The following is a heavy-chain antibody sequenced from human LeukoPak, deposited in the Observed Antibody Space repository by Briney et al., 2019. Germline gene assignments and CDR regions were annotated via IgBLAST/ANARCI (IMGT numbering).Heavy chain of an antibody. J-gene: IGHJ4*02. CDR1: GGSISSHY. Sequence: SETLSLTCTVSGGSISSHYWSWIRQPPGKGLEWIGYIYYSGSTNYNPSLKSRVTISVDTSKNQFSLKLSSVTAADTAVYYCARAYCSGGSCYSPPLDYWGQGTLVTFSS. CDR2: IYYSGST. D-gene: IGHD2-15*01. CDR3: ARAYCSGGSCYSPPLDY. V-gene: IGHV4-59*11.